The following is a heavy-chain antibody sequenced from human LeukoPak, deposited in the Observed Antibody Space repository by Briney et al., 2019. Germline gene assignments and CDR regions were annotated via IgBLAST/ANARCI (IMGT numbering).Heavy chain of an antibody. CDR2: IIPIFGTA. V-gene: IGHV1-69*13. J-gene: IGHJ6*03. D-gene: IGHD2-2*02. CDR1: GGTFSSYA. CDR3: AREKVVVVPAAILKGGYYYYYYMDV. Sequence: SVKVSCKASGGTFSSYAISWVRQAPGQGLEWMGGIIPIFGTANYAQKFQGRVTITADESTSTAYMELSSLRSEDTAVYYCAREKVVVVPAAILKGGYYYYYYMDVWGKGTTVTVSS.